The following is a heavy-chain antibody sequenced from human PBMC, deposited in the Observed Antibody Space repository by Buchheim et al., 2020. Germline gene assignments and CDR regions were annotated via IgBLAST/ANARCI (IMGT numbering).Heavy chain of an antibody. D-gene: IGHD4-23*01. CDR2: IYYSGST. V-gene: IGHV4-59*01. CDR3: ARGVRWSDY. Sequence: QVQLQESGPGLVKPSETLSLTCTVSGGSINTYYWSWIRQPPGKGLEWIGYIYYSGSTNYNPSLKRRVTISIDTSKNQFSLKLSSVTAADTAVYYCARGVRWSDYWGQGTL. J-gene: IGHJ4*02. CDR1: GGSINTYY.